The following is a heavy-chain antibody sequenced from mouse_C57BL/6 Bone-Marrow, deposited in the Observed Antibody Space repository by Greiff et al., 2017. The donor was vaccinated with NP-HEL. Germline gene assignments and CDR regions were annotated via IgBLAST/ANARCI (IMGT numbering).Heavy chain of an antibody. CDR3: ARDWDEDY. D-gene: IGHD4-1*01. CDR1: GYSITSGYY. Sequence: DVQLQESGPGLVKPSQSLSLTCSVTGYSITSGYYWNWIRQFPGNKLEWMGYISYDGSNNYNPSLKNRISITRDTSKNQFFLKLNSVTTEDTATYYCARDWDEDYWGQGTSVTVSS. CDR2: ISYDGSN. V-gene: IGHV3-6*01. J-gene: IGHJ4*01.